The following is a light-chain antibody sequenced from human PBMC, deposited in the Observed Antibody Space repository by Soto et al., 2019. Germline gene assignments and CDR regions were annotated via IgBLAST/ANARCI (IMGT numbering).Light chain of an antibody. J-gene: IGLJ1*01. CDR3: NSYTSSSTYV. Sequence: QPVLTQPASVSGSPGQSITISCTGTSSDVGGFNYVSWYQQHPGKAPKLMIYDVTNRPSGVSYRFSGSKSGNTASLTISGLQAEYEADYYCNSYTSSSTYVFGTGTKVTVL. CDR1: SSDVGGFNY. V-gene: IGLV2-14*03. CDR2: DVT.